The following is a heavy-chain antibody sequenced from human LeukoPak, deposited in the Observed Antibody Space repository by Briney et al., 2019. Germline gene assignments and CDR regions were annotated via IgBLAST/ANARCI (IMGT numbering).Heavy chain of an antibody. J-gene: IGHJ5*02. CDR3: ARRARSGGINWFDP. CDR2: IYYSGST. CDR1: GGSISSYY. V-gene: IGHV4-59*08. Sequence: PSETLSLTCTVSGGSISSYYWSWIRQPPGKGLEWIGYIYYSGSTNYNPSLKSRVTIPVDTSKNQFSLKLSSVTAADTAVYYCARRARSGGINWFDPWGQGTLVTVSS. D-gene: IGHD2-15*01.